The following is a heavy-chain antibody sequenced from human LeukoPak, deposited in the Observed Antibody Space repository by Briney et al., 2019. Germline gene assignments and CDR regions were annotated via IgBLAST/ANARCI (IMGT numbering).Heavy chain of an antibody. Sequence: GGPLRLSCAASGFTFSTYSMHWVRQAPGKGLEWVAVISYDGSKKYYADSVKGRFTISRDNSKNTLYLQMSSLRAEDTAVYYCTRDGFSGSYYYFDYWGQGTLVSVSS. V-gene: IGHV3-30-3*01. CDR3: TRDGFSGSYYYFDY. J-gene: IGHJ4*02. CDR1: GFTFSTYS. D-gene: IGHD3-10*01. CDR2: ISYDGSKK.